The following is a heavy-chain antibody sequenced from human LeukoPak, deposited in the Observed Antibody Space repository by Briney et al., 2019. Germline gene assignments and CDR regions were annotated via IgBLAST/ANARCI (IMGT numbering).Heavy chain of an antibody. Sequence: GGSLRLSCAASGFSVSSNFMTWVRQAPGKGLEWVSVFYSDGSTYYADSVKGRFTISRDNAKNTLYLQMNSLRAEDTAVYYCARVGSGALNDAFDIWGQGTMVTVSS. CDR3: ARVGSGALNDAFDI. CDR2: FYSDGST. CDR1: GFSVSSNF. J-gene: IGHJ3*02. V-gene: IGHV3-66*01. D-gene: IGHD6-19*01.